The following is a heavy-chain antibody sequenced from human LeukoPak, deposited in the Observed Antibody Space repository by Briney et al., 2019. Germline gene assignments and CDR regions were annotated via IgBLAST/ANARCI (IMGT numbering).Heavy chain of an antibody. CDR1: GFSVSGNF. CDR3: ARDGYGNNYMDV. D-gene: IGHD1/OR15-1a*01. CDR2: IYSGGTT. J-gene: IGHJ6*03. Sequence: PGGSLRLSCAASGFSVSGNFMSWVRQAPGKGLEWVSVIYSGGTTYYADSMRGRFTISRDNSKNILYLEMNSLRAEDTAVYYCARDGYGNNYMDVWAKGTTVIVSS. V-gene: IGHV3-53*01.